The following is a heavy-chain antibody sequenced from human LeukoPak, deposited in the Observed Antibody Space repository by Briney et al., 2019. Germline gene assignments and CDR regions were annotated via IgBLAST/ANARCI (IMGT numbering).Heavy chain of an antibody. CDR2: IKQDGSEK. V-gene: IGHV3-7*01. D-gene: IGHD4-17*01. Sequence: PGGSLRLSCAASGFTFSSYWMSWVRQAPGKGLEWVANIKQDGSEKYYVDSVKGQFTISRDNAKNSLYLQMNSLRAEDTAVYYCARISTVRPYYFDYWGQGTLVTVSS. CDR3: ARISTVRPYYFDY. CDR1: GFTFSSYW. J-gene: IGHJ4*02.